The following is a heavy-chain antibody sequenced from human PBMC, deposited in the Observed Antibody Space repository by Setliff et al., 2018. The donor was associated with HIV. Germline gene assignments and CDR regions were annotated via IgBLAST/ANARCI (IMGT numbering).Heavy chain of an antibody. Sequence: SETLSLTCAVYGTSFSDYYWTWIRQPPGKGLEWIGYIYYSGSTNYNPSLKSRVTISVDTSKKQFSLKLDSVTAADTAVYYCARGGFYSSDYYLLDYWGQGTLVTVSS. CDR2: IYYSGST. CDR1: GTSFSDYY. CDR3: ARGGFYSSDYYLLDY. V-gene: IGHV4-59*01. J-gene: IGHJ4*02. D-gene: IGHD6-19*01.